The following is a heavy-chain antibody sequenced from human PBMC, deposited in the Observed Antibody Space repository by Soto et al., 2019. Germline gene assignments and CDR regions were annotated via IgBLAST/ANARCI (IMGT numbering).Heavy chain of an antibody. Sequence: QVQLQQWGAGLLKPSETLSLTCAVYGGSFSGYYWSWIRQPPGKGLEWIGEINHSGSTNYNPSLKSRFTISVDTSKNQFSLKLSSVTAADTAVYYCARGRRMTTVTKGNWFDPWGQGTLVTVSS. D-gene: IGHD4-17*01. J-gene: IGHJ5*02. V-gene: IGHV4-34*01. CDR1: GGSFSGYY. CDR2: INHSGST. CDR3: ARGRRMTTVTKGNWFDP.